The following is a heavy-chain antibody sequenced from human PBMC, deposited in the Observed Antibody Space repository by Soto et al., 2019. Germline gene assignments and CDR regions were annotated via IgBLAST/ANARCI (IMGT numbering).Heavy chain of an antibody. J-gene: IGHJ6*03. Sequence: ASVKVSCKASGYTFTSYDINWVRQATGQGLEWMGWMNPNSGNTGYAQKFQGRVTMTRNTSISTAYMELSSLRSEDTAVYYCARMLGLVENYYSYMDVWGKGTTVTVSS. CDR2: MNPNSGNT. D-gene: IGHD2-8*02. CDR3: ARMLGLVENYYSYMDV. V-gene: IGHV1-8*01. CDR1: GYTFTSYD.